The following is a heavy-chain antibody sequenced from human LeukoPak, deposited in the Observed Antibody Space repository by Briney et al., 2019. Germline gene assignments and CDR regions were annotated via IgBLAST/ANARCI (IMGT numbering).Heavy chain of an antibody. V-gene: IGHV4-59*01. D-gene: IGHD6-13*01. Sequence: SETLSLTCTVSGGSISSYYWSWIRQSPGKGLEWIGYIYYSGNTNYNPSLKNRVTISLDASRNQFSLKMSSVTAADTAIYYCARYGIAAAGRGHDAFDIWGQGTMVTVSS. CDR2: IYYSGNT. CDR3: ARYGIAAAGRGHDAFDI. J-gene: IGHJ3*02. CDR1: GGSISSYY.